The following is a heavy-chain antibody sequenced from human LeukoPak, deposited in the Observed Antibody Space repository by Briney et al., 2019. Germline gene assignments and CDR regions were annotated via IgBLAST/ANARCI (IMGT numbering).Heavy chain of an antibody. J-gene: IGHJ4*02. CDR2: IGSSGGNI. Sequence: GGSLRLSCVASGFSFSGCGMSWVRQAPGKGLEWVSAIGSSGGNIHYADSVKGRFTISRDNSRYTLYLEVNSLRAEDTGVYYCAKDRGWFGGSLANFDYWGQGTLVTVSS. CDR1: GFSFSGCG. CDR3: AKDRGWFGGSLANFDY. D-gene: IGHD3-10*01. V-gene: IGHV3-23*01.